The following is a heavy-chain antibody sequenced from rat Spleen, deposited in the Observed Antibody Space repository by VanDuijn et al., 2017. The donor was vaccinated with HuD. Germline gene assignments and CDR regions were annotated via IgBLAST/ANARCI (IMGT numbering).Heavy chain of an antibody. V-gene: IGHV5-29*01. CDR3: ARRGYNNHWYFDF. J-gene: IGHJ1*01. D-gene: IGHD4-1*01. CDR2: ISYGDSSGHSST. Sequence: EVQLVESGGGLVQPGRSLKLSCAASGFTFSDYGMAWVRQAPTKGLEWVATISYGDSSGHSSTYYRDSVKGRFTVSRDNAKSTLYLRMDSLGSEDTATYFCARRGYNNHWYFDFWGPGTMVTVSS. CDR1: GFTFSDYG.